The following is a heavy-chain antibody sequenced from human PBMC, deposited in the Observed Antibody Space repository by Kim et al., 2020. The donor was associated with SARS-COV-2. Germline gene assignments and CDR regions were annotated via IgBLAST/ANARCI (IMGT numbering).Heavy chain of an antibody. CDR1: GGSISSYY. CDR2: IYYSGST. D-gene: IGHD2-2*01. CDR3: ARRGPPGCSSTSCHEGI. Sequence: SETLSLTCTVSGGSISSYYWSWIRQPPGKGLEWIGYIYYSGSTNYNPSLKSRVTISVDTSKNQFSLKLSSVTAADTAVYYCARRGPPGCSSTSCHEGIWGQGTLVTVSS. J-gene: IGHJ4*02. V-gene: IGHV4-59*08.